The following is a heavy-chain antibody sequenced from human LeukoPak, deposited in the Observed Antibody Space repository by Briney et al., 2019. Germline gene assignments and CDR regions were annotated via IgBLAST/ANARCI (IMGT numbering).Heavy chain of an antibody. Sequence: SETLSLTCTVSGGSISSYYWSWIRQPPGKGLEWIGYIYYSGSTNYNPSLKSRVTISVDTSKNRFSLKLTSVTAADTAVYFCARSGGFGSDYWGQGTLVTVSS. D-gene: IGHD6-25*01. V-gene: IGHV4-59*01. J-gene: IGHJ4*02. CDR3: ARSGGFGSDY. CDR2: IYYSGST. CDR1: GGSISSYY.